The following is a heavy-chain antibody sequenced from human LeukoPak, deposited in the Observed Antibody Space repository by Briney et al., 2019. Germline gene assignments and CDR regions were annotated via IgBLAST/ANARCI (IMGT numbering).Heavy chain of an antibody. D-gene: IGHD3-10*01. CDR2: ISGSGGNT. CDR1: GFTFSSYA. V-gene: IGHV3-23*01. CDR3: AKDPRELWFGEDC. Sequence: GGSLRLSCGASGFTFSSYAMRWVRQAPGKGLEWFSAISGSGGNTYYADSVKGRFTISRDKSKNTRYLQMNSLGADDSTVYYCAKDPRELWFGEDCWGKGTLVTVSS. J-gene: IGHJ4*02.